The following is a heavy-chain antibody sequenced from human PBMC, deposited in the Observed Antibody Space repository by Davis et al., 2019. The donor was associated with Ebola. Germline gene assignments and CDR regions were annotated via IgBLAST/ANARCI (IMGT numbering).Heavy chain of an antibody. J-gene: IGHJ6*02. V-gene: IGHV5-10-1*01. CDR2: IDPSDSYT. CDR3: ARQDYYYYGMDV. CDR1: GYSFTGYW. Sequence: GESLKISCKGSGYSFTGYWISWVRQMPGKGLEWMGRIDPSDSYTNYSPSFQGHVTISADKSISTAYLQWSSLKASDTAMYYCARQDYYYYGMDVWGQGTTVTVSS.